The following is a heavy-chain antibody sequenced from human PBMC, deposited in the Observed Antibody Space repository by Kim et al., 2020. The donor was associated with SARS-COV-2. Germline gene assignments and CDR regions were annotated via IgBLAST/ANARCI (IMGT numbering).Heavy chain of an antibody. V-gene: IGHV4-59*01. J-gene: IGHJ5*02. Sequence: SETLSLTCTVSGGSISSYYWSWIRQPPGKGLEWIGYIYYSWSTNYNPSLKRRVTISVDTSNNQFPFKLSSVTTADMAVYYFAILGSSWEYNWFDLWGQGT. CDR3: AILGSSWEYNWFDL. D-gene: IGHD6-13*01. CDR2: IYYSWST. CDR1: GGSISSYY.